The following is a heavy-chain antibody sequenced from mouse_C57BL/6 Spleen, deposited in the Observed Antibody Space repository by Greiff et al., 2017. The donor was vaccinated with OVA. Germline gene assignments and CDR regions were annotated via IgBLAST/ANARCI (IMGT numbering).Heavy chain of an antibody. CDR2: ISDGGSYT. Sequence: EVKLMESGGGLVKPGGSLKLSCAASGFTFSSYAMSWVRQTPEKRLEWVATISDGGSYTYYPDNVKGRFTISRDNAKNNLYLQMSHLKSEDTAMYYCARVLRGVAMDYWGQGTSVTVAS. CDR1: GFTFSSYA. V-gene: IGHV5-4*03. D-gene: IGHD1-1*01. J-gene: IGHJ4*01. CDR3: ARVLRGVAMDY.